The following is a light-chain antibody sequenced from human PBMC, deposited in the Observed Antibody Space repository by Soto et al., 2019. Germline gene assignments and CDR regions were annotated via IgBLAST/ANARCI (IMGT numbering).Light chain of an antibody. Sequence: AIQLTQSPASLSADVGDRVTITCRASQGINDDVAWFQQRPGRAPRLLIYDASNVPSGVPSRFSGSGSGAYSRLTSSSLQPEDAVTYYCVHDFYYPLTFGPGTKVDI. CDR2: DAS. CDR1: QGINDD. J-gene: IGKJ1*01. V-gene: IGKV1-6*01. CDR3: VHDFYYPLT.